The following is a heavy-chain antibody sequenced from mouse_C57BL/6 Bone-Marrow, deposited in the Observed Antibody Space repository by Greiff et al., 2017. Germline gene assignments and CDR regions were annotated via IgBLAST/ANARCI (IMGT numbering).Heavy chain of an antibody. CDR3: SKFSYYYGSTHYGC. CDR1: GFNIKNTN. Sequence: EVQLQQSVAELVRPGASVKLSCTASGFNIKNTNMHWVKQRPEQGLEWIGRIDPANGNTKYAPKFQGKATITADTSSNTAYLQLSSLTSEDTAIYYYSKFSYYYGSTHYGCWGQGTTLTVAS. D-gene: IGHD1-1*01. CDR2: IDPANGNT. J-gene: IGHJ2*01. V-gene: IGHV14-3*01.